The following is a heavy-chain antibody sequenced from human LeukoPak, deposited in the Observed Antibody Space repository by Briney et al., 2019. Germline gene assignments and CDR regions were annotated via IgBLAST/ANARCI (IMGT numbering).Heavy chain of an antibody. D-gene: IGHD3-3*01. Sequence: PGGSLRLSCAASGFTFSSYATHWVRQAPGKGLEWVAVISYDGSNKYYADSVKGRFTISRDNSKNTLYLQMNSLRAEDTAVYYCAREDGGFLEWLTYYYYYYGMDVWGQGTTVTVSS. CDR2: ISYDGSNK. CDR3: AREDGGFLEWLTYYYYYYGMDV. J-gene: IGHJ6*02. CDR1: GFTFSSYA. V-gene: IGHV3-30-3*01.